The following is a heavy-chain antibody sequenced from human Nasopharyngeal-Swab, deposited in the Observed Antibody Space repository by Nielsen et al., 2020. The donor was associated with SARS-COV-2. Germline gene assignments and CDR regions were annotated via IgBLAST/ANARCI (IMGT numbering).Heavy chain of an antibody. Sequence: RQAPGKRLEWIGYIYYSGSTNYNPSLKSRVTISVDTSKNQFSLKLSSVTAADTAVYYCALDYYDSSGYSRPNDYWGQGTLVTVSS. CDR2: IYYSGST. V-gene: IGHV4-59*12. J-gene: IGHJ4*02. D-gene: IGHD3-22*01. CDR3: ALDYYDSSGYSRPNDY.